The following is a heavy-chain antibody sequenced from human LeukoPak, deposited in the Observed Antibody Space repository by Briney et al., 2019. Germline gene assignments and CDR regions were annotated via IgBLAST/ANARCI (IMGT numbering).Heavy chain of an antibody. V-gene: IGHV3-48*04. Sequence: GGSLRLACAVSGFTFSSYSMNWVRQAPGKGLEWVSYISSSSSTICYADSVKGRFTISRDNAKNSLYLQMNSLRAEDTAVYYCARDISMATIIDYYYYGMDVWGQGTTVTVSS. CDR1: GFTFSSYS. CDR3: ARDISMATIIDYYYYGMDV. CDR2: ISSSSSTI. D-gene: IGHD5-24*01. J-gene: IGHJ6*01.